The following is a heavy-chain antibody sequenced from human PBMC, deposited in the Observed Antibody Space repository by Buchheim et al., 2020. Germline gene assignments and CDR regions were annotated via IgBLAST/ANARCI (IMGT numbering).Heavy chain of an antibody. D-gene: IGHD2-15*01. CDR1: GGSVSSGTYY. Sequence: QVQLQESGPGLVKPSQTLSLTCTVSGGSVSSGTYYWSWIRQPAGKGLEWIERIYSSGSTDYNPSLKSRVTISVDTSKNQFSLKLSSVTAADTAVYYCARGDPQNCSGGSCYSLPNDYWGQGTL. CDR3: ARGDPQNCSGGSCYSLPNDY. CDR2: IYSSGST. J-gene: IGHJ4*02. V-gene: IGHV4-61*02.